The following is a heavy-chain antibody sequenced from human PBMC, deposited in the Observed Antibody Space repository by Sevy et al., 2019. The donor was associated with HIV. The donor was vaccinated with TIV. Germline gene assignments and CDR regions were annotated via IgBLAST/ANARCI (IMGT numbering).Heavy chain of an antibody. Sequence: GGSLRLSCAASGFTFSSFGMHWVRQAPGKGLEWVAVISYDAKVKYYADSVKGRFTISRDNSRNTLYLQINSLRAEDTAIYLCVNSLDSGWTRYFQDWGQGTLVTVSS. CDR1: GFTFSSFG. V-gene: IGHV3-30*18. CDR3: VNSLDSGWTRYFQD. D-gene: IGHD6-19*01. CDR2: ISYDAKVK. J-gene: IGHJ1*01.